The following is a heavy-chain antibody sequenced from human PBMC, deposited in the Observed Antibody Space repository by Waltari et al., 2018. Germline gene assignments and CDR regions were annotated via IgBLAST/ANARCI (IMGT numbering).Heavy chain of an antibody. CDR2: IYYTGST. V-gene: IGHV4-59*01. CDR1: GGSISGFY. D-gene: IGHD2-21*02. CDR3: ARGGGGDWEWFDP. Sequence: QVQLQESGPSLLKPSETLSLICTVSGGSISGFYWSWVRQPPGKGLDWIGYIYYTGSTNFNPSLTSCVTMSVDTSKNPFSLKLSSVTAADTAFYYCARGGGGDWEWFDPWGQGTLVTVSS. J-gene: IGHJ5*02.